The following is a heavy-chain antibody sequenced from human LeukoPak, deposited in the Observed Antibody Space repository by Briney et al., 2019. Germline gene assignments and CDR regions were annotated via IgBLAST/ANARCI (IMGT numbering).Heavy chain of an antibody. Sequence: GGSLRLSCAASGFTFSSYGMHWVRQAPGKGLEWVAFIRYDGSNKYYADSVKGRFTISRDSVKNSLYLQMNSLRAEDTAVYYCARDRFVAAAGTRWFDPWGQGTLVTVSS. D-gene: IGHD6-13*01. J-gene: IGHJ5*02. CDR1: GFTFSSYG. CDR2: IRYDGSNK. CDR3: ARDRFVAAAGTRWFDP. V-gene: IGHV3-30*02.